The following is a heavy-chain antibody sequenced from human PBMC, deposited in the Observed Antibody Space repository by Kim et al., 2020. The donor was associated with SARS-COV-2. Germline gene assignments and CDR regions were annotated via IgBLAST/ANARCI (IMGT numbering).Heavy chain of an antibody. CDR3: ARGGYDILTGYPSVLDY. J-gene: IGHJ4*02. Sequence: ASVKVSCKASGYTFTSYAMHWVRQAPGQRLEWMGWINAGNGNTKYSQKFQGRVTITRDTSASTAYMELSSLRSEDTAVYYCARGGYDILTGYPSVLDYWGQGTLVTVSS. CDR2: INAGNGNT. V-gene: IGHV1-3*01. CDR1: GYTFTSYA. D-gene: IGHD3-9*01.